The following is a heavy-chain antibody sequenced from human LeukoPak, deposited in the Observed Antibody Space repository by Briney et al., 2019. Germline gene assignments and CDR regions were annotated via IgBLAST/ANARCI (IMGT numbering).Heavy chain of an antibody. CDR1: GFTFSSYS. CDR2: ISSSSSYI. CDR3: ARVGHIVVVPAALVDYYYGMDV. D-gene: IGHD2-2*01. J-gene: IGHJ6*02. V-gene: IGHV3-21*01. Sequence: GGSLRLSCAASGFTFSSYSMNWVRQAPGKGLEWVSSISSSSSYIYYADSVKGRLTISRDNAKNSLYLQMNSLRAEDTAVYYCARVGHIVVVPAALVDYYYGMDVWGQGTTVTVSS.